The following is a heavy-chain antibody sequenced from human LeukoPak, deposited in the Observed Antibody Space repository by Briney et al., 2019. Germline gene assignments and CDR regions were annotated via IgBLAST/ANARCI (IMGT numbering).Heavy chain of an antibody. Sequence: GGSLRLSCAASGFTFSSYAMSWVRQAPGKGLEWVANINHDGDEKYYVDSVKGRFTVSRDNAKNLVSLQMNSLRDEDTAVYYCARPYDSNRDHSGYGYWGRGTLVTVSS. CDR2: INHDGDEK. J-gene: IGHJ4*02. CDR3: ARPYDSNRDHSGYGY. V-gene: IGHV3-7*02. D-gene: IGHD5-12*01. CDR1: GFTFSSYA.